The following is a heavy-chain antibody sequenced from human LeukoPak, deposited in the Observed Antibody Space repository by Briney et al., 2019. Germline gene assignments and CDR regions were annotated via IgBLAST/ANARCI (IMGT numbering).Heavy chain of an antibody. CDR1: GFTFSSYW. V-gene: IGHV3-7*03. Sequence: GGSLRLSCAASGFTFSSYWMSWVRQAPGKGLEWVANIKQDGSEKYYVDSVKGRFTISRDNAKNSLYLQMNSLRAEDTALYYCAKDIRRLRLGELSPTFDYWGQGTLVTVSS. J-gene: IGHJ4*02. D-gene: IGHD3-16*02. CDR3: AKDIRRLRLGELSPTFDY. CDR2: IKQDGSEK.